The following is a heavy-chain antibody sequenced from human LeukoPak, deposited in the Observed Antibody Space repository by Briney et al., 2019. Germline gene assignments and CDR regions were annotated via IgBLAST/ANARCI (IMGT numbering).Heavy chain of an antibody. Sequence: SETLSLTCAVYGGSFSGYYWSWIRQPPGKGLEWIGEINHSGSTNYNPSLKSRVTISVDTSKNQFSLKLSSVTAADTAVYYCARVLYDFPSYYYYYGMDVWGQGTTVTVSS. V-gene: IGHV4-34*01. CDR1: GGSFSGYY. CDR3: ARVLYDFPSYYYYYGMDV. J-gene: IGHJ6*02. CDR2: INHSGST. D-gene: IGHD5/OR15-5a*01.